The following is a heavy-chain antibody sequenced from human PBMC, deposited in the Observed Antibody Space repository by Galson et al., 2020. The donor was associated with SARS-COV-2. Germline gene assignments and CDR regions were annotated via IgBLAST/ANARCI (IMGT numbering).Heavy chain of an antibody. J-gene: IGHJ3*02. Sequence: SETLSLTCTVSGGSISSYYWSWIRQPPGKGLEWIGYIYYSGSSNHNPSLKSRVTISLDTAKNRLSLRLSSVTAADTAVYYCAREGYYDSSGYYHHDAFDIWGQGTMVTVSS. CDR2: IYYSGSS. CDR1: GGSISSYY. V-gene: IGHV4-59*01. D-gene: IGHD3-22*01. CDR3: AREGYYDSSGYYHHDAFDI.